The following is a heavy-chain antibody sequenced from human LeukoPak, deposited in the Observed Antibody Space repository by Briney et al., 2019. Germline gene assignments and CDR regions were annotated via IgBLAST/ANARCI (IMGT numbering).Heavy chain of an antibody. V-gene: IGHV4-34*01. D-gene: IGHD2-15*01. CDR3: ARGGYCSGGSCRNFYY. Sequence: SETLSLTCAVYGGSFSGYYWSWIRQPPGKGLEWTGEINHSGSTNYNPSLKSRVTISVDTSKNQFSLKLSSVTAADTAVYYCARGGYCSGGSCRNFYYWGQGTLVTVSS. CDR2: INHSGST. CDR1: GGSFSGYY. J-gene: IGHJ4*02.